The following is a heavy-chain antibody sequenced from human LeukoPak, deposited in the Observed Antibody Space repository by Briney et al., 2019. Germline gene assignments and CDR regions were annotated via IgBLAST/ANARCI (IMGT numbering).Heavy chain of an antibody. D-gene: IGHD3-10*01. CDR1: GYTFTSYG. Sequence: ASVKVSCKASGYTFTSYGISWVRQAPGQGLEWMGWISAYNGNTNYAQKHQGRVTMTTDTSTSTAYMELRSLRSDDTAVYYCARDRLVRRYYGSGSSLDYWGQGTLVTVSS. CDR3: ARDRLVRRYYGSGSSLDY. J-gene: IGHJ4*02. V-gene: IGHV1-18*01. CDR2: ISAYNGNT.